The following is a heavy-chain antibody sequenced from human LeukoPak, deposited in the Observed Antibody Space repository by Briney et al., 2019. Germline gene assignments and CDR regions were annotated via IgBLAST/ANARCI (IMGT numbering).Heavy chain of an antibody. J-gene: IGHJ6*02. CDR3: ARVPYPIVVVPAATDYYYYGMDV. Sequence: ASVNVSCKASGYTFTGYYMHWVRQAPGQGLEWMGRINPNSGGTNYAQKFQGRVTMTRDTSISTAYMELSSLRSEDTAVYYCARVPYPIVVVPAATDYYYYGMDVWSQGTTVTVSS. CDR2: INPNSGGT. CDR1: GYTFTGYY. V-gene: IGHV1-2*06. D-gene: IGHD2-2*01.